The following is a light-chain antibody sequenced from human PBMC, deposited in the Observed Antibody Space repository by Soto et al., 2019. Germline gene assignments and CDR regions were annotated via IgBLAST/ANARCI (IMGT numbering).Light chain of an antibody. CDR3: QHYNNWPRT. CDR2: GAS. Sequence: EIVMTQSPATLSVSPGERATLSCRASQSVSSNLAWYQQKPGQAPRLLIYGASTRATGIPARFSGSGSGKEFTLTISSLQSEDFAVYYCQHYNNWPRTFGQGTKVEIK. J-gene: IGKJ1*01. CDR1: QSVSSN. V-gene: IGKV3-15*01.